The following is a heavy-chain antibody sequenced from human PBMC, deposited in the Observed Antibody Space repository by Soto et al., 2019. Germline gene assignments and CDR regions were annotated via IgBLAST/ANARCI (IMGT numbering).Heavy chain of an antibody. D-gene: IGHD5-18*01. V-gene: IGHV1-69*12. CDR3: ARKNTAMVTGWFDP. J-gene: IGHJ5*02. CDR1: GGTFSSYA. CDR2: IIPIFGTA. Sequence: QVQLVQSGAEVKKPGSSVKVSCKASGGTFSSYAISWVRQAPGQGLEWMGGIIPIFGTANYAQKFQGRVTITADESTSTAYMELSSLRSEDTAMYYCARKNTAMVTGWFDPWGQGTLVTVSS.